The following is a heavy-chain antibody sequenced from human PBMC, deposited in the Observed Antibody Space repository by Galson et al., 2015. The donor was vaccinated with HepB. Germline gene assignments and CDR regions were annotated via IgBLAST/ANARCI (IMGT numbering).Heavy chain of an antibody. CDR2: INTKSGT. J-gene: IGHJ6*02. CDR1: GCTFSDYH. CDR3: ARLPNLFDYYDSSGYSYGMDV. V-gene: IGHV1-2*02. D-gene: IGHD3-22*01. Sequence: SVKASCKASGCTFSDYHVQWERQAPGEGLEWIGGINTKSGTKYAQKFQGRSTMTRNTSISTAYMELSSLRSEDTAGYYRARLPNLFDYYDSSGYSYGMDVWGQGTTVTVSS.